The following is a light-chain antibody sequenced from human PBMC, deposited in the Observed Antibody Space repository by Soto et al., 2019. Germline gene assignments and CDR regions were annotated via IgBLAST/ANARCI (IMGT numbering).Light chain of an antibody. J-gene: IGKJ1*01. CDR3: QQYGRSWT. V-gene: IGKV3-20*01. Sequence: VLKLSPRPQSLSPGERANLSCKSSQSVNNNDLAWYQQKSGQAPRLLTCGASSSATGIPDRFRGSGSGTDFFLTITRLAPDDLAVYYCQQYGRSWTFGQGTKVDI. CDR2: GAS. CDR1: QSVNNND.